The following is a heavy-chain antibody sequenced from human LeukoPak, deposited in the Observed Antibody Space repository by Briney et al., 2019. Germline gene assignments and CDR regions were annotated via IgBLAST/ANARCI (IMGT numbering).Heavy chain of an antibody. J-gene: IGHJ4*02. V-gene: IGHV3-30*02. D-gene: IGHD1-26*01. CDR2: IRHDGSAT. Sequence: GGSLRLSCTASGFTFSSYGMHWVRQAPGKGLEWVTFIRHDGSATYADSVKGRFTSSRDNSKSTVYLEVNSLRPEDTAVYYCARPMVGQAGVGATHLDYWGQGTLLSVSS. CDR1: GFTFSSYG. CDR3: ARPMVGQAGVGATHLDY.